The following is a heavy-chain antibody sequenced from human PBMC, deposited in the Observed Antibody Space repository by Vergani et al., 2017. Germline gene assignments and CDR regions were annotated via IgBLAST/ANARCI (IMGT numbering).Heavy chain of an antibody. D-gene: IGHD4-17*01. J-gene: IGHJ4*02. CDR2: IDPSDSYT. CDR1: GYSFTSYW. Sequence: EVQLVQSGAEVKKPGESLRISCKGSGYSFTSYWISWVRQMPGKGLEWMGRIDPSDSYTNYSPSFQGHGTISADKSISTAYLQWSSLKASDTAMYYCASFAGDDYYLDYWGQRTLSTVSS. V-gene: IGHV5-10-1*01. CDR3: ASFAGDDYYLDY.